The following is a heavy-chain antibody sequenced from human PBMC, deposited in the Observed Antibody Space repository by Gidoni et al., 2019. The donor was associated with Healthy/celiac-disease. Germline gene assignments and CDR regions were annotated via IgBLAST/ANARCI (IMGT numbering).Heavy chain of an antibody. J-gene: IGHJ4*02. V-gene: IGHV3-23*01. Sequence: EVQLLESGGGLVQPGGSLRLPCAAPGFTFSSYARSWVRQAPGKGLEWVSAISGSGGSTYYADSVKCRFTISRDNSKNTLYLQMSSLRAEDTAVYYCAKDTEMVYAASFDYWGQGTLVTVSS. CDR2: ISGSGGST. CDR1: GFTFSSYA. D-gene: IGHD2-8*01. CDR3: AKDTEMVYAASFDY.